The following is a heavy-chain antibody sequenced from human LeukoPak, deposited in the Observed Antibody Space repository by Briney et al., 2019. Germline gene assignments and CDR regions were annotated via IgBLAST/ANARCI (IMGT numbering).Heavy chain of an antibody. CDR1: GYTFTSYD. CDR3: ARGSRYCSDISCYRTFDP. CDR2: MNPDSGNT. J-gene: IGHJ5*02. D-gene: IGHD2-2*01. V-gene: IGHV1-8*01. Sequence: SVKISCKASGYTFTSYDINWVRQATGQGPEWMRWMNPDSGNTGYAQKFQGRVTMTRTASISTAFMELRSLRSEDTAVYYCARGSRYCSDISCYRTFDPWGQGTLVTVSS.